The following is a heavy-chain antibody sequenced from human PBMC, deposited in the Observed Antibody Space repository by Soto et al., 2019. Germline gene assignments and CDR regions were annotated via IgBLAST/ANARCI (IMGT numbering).Heavy chain of an antibody. J-gene: IGHJ4*03. CDR2: ISGDGYSA. Sequence: EVRLWESGGGLVQPGGSLRLSCGGSGFIFSSNAMSWVRQAPGKGLEWVSSISGDGYSADYADSVKGRFTVSRHNSKSTLYLQMNSLRAEDTAVYYCATRHYYCSVNFALAKWGQGTLVTVSS. V-gene: IGHV3-23*01. D-gene: IGHD3-10*01. CDR3: ATRHYYCSVNFALAK. CDR1: GFIFSSNA.